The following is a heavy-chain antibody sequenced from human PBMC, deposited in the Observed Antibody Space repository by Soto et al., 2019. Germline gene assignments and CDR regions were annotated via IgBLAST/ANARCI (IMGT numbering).Heavy chain of an antibody. CDR1: GGSISSYY. Sequence: SETLSLTCTVSGGSISSYYWTWIRQPPGKGLEWIGYVYNSGGIIYNPSLKSRVTISVDTSKNQFSLKLSSVTAADTAVYYCARRNSQYYFDYWGQGTLVTVSS. V-gene: IGHV4-59*08. CDR3: ARRNSQYYFDY. CDR2: VYNSGGI. J-gene: IGHJ4*02. D-gene: IGHD3-16*01.